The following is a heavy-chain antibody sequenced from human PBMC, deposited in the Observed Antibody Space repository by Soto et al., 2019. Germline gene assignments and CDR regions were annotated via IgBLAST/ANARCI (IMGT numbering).Heavy chain of an antibody. CDR1: GFTFSSHA. V-gene: IGHV3-23*01. J-gene: IGHJ6*02. Sequence: GGSLRLSCAVSGFTFSSHAMNWARQAPGKGLEWVSAFVGGGGSTNYADSVKGRFTISRDNSKNTVYLQMNSLRAEDTAVYYCAKDWYGMDVWGQGTTVTVSS. CDR3: AKDWYGMDV. CDR2: FVGGGGST.